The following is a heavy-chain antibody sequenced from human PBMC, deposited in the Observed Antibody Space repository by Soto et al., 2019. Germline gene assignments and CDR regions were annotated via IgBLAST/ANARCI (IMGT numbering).Heavy chain of an antibody. CDR3: AKVSRPNYDFWSGYYTGLDWFDP. J-gene: IGHJ5*02. V-gene: IGHV3-23*01. D-gene: IGHD3-3*01. CDR1: GFTFSSYA. CDR2: ISGSGGST. Sequence: GSLRLSCAASGFTFSSYAMSWVRQAPGKGLEWVSAISGSGGSTYYADSVKGRFTISRDNSKNTLYLQMNSLRAEDTAVYYCAKVSRPNYDFWSGYYTGLDWFDPWGQGTLVTVSS.